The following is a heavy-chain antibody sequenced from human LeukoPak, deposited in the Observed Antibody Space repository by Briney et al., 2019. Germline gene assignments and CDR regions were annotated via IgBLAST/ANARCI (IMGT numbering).Heavy chain of an antibody. D-gene: IGHD2-15*01. J-gene: IGHJ3*02. CDR1: GFTFSSYA. V-gene: IGHV3-23*01. CDR2: ISGSGGST. CDR3: AKRARGWLLSLDAFDI. Sequence: GGSLRLSCAASGFTFSSYAMSWVRRAPGKGLAWVSSISGSGGSTYYADSVKGRFTISRDNSKNTLYLHMNSLRAEDTAVYYCAKRARGWLLSLDAFDIWGQGTMVTVSS.